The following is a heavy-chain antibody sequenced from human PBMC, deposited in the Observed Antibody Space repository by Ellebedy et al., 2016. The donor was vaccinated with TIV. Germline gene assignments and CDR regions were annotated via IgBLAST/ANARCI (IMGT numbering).Heavy chain of an antibody. J-gene: IGHJ4*02. CDR3: AKDFGGDPA. D-gene: IGHD3-10*01. V-gene: IGHV3-30*18. CDR2: ISYDGNNK. Sequence: GGSLRLXXAASGFTFSNFGMHWVRQAPGKGLEWLALISYDGNNKYYLDSVKGRFIISRENSRSTVYLQMNSLRIDDTGVYYCAKDFGGDPAWGQGTLVTVSS. CDR1: GFTFSNFG.